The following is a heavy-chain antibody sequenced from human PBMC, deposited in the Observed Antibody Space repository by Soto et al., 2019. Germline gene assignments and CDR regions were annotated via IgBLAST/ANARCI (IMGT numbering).Heavy chain of an antibody. V-gene: IGHV2-5*02. D-gene: IGHD6-19*01. CDR1: GFSLNTGGVG. Sequence: QITLKESGPTVVKPTQTITLTCSLSGFSLNTGGVGVGWIRQPPGKALEWLAVIYWDDDKSWNPSLRDRLTINRDASDDQVVLTVTTMDPVDTGTYYCARRRGGFGGGWTTPYFDYWGQGTLVTVSS. J-gene: IGHJ4*02. CDR3: ARRRGGFGGGWTTPYFDY. CDR2: IYWDDDK.